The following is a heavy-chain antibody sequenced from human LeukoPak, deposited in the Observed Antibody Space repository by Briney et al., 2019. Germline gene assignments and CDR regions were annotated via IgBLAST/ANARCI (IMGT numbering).Heavy chain of an antibody. D-gene: IGHD4-17*01. V-gene: IGHV4-31*03. Sequence: SETLSLTCTVSGGSISSGGYYWNWIRQHPGKGLEWIGYMYYSGSTYYNPSLKSRVIISVDTSTNQFSLKLSSVTAADTAVYYCASHSTVTFSSWGPGTLVTVSS. J-gene: IGHJ5*02. CDR1: GGSISSGGYY. CDR3: ASHSTVTFSS. CDR2: MYYSGST.